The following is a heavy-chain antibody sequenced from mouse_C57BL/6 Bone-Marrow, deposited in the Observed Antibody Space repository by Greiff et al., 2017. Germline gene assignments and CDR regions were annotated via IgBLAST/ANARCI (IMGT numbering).Heavy chain of an antibody. J-gene: IGHJ4*01. CDR1: GFNIKDDY. CDR2: IDPENGDT. Sequence: VQLKQSGAELVRPGASVKLSCTASGFNIKDDYMHWVKQRPEQGLEWIGWIDPENGDTEYASKFQGKATITADTSSNTAYLQLSSLTSEDTAAYYCTTEAMDYWGQGTSVTVSS. CDR3: TTEAMDY. V-gene: IGHV14-4*01.